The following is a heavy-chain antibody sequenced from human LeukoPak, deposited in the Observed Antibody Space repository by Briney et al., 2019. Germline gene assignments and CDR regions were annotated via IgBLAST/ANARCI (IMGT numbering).Heavy chain of an antibody. V-gene: IGHV3-72*01. CDR1: GFTFSDHH. D-gene: IGHD6-19*01. Sequence: PGGSLRLSCEGSGFTFSDHHMDWVRQAPGMGLEGVGRGPARNKPNSCSTQYATSVRGRFTISRDDSKNTLYLQISSLTTEDTAMYYCTRVLTTDRGWYTFEFWGQGVLVTVSS. CDR2: ARNKPNSCST. CDR3: TRVLTTDRGWYTFEF. J-gene: IGHJ4*02.